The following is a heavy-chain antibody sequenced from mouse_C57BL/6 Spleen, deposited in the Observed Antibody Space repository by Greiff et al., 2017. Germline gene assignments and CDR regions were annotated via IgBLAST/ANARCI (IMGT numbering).Heavy chain of an antibody. CDR2: IYPGGGYT. Sequence: VQLQQSGAELVRPGTSVKMSCKASGYTFTNYWIGWAKQRPGHGLEWIGDIYPGGGYTNYNETFKGKATLTADKSSSPAYMQFSSLTSEDSDIYYCARSENFDYWGQGTTLTVSS. V-gene: IGHV1-63*01. CDR3: ARSENFDY. CDR1: GYTFTNYW. J-gene: IGHJ2*01.